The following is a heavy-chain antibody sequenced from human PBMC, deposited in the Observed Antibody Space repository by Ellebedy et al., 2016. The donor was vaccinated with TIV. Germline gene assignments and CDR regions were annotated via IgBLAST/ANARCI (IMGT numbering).Heavy chain of an antibody. CDR3: ARDAISAAETNP. D-gene: IGHD6-13*01. CDR1: GYTFTGYY. CDR2: INPNSGGT. J-gene: IGHJ5*02. V-gene: IGHV1-2*02. Sequence: ASVKVSCXASGYTFTGYYMHWVRQAPGQGLEWMGWINPNSGGTNYAQKFQGRVTMTRDTSISTAYMELSRLRSDDTAVYYCARDAISAAETNPWGQGTLVTVTS.